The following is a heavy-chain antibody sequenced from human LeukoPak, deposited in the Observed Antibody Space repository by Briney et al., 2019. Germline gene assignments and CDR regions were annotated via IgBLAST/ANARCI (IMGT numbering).Heavy chain of an antibody. Sequence: PGGSLRLSCAASGFTFSSYHINWVRQAPGKGLEWVSSISSSSSYIYYADSLKGRFTISRDNAKNSLYLQMNSLRAEDTAVYYCARDRSGYNWRSDAFDIWGQGTMVTVSS. V-gene: IGHV3-21*01. CDR2: ISSSSSYI. D-gene: IGHD5-24*01. CDR1: GFTFSSYH. J-gene: IGHJ3*02. CDR3: ARDRSGYNWRSDAFDI.